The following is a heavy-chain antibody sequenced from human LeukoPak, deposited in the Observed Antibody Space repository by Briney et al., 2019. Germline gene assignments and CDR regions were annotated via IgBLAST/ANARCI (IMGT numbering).Heavy chain of an antibody. Sequence: GGSLRLSCAASGFTFSSYSMNWVRQAPGKGLEWVSSISSSSSYIYYADSVKGRFTISRDNAKNSLYLQMNSLRDEDTAVYYCAKQSSATYYDILTGYRPPIDYYMDVWGKGTTVTISS. V-gene: IGHV3-21*01. CDR1: GFTFSSYS. CDR2: ISSSSSYI. D-gene: IGHD3-9*01. J-gene: IGHJ6*03. CDR3: AKQSSATYYDILTGYRPPIDYYMDV.